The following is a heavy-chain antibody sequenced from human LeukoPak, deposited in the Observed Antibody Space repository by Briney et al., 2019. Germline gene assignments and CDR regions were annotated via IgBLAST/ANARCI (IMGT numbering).Heavy chain of an antibody. V-gene: IGHV3-21*05. D-gene: IGHD2-21*01. CDR1: GFTFSSYS. CDR2: ISSSSYI. J-gene: IGHJ5*02. Sequence: GGSLRLSCAASGFTFSSYSMNWVRQAPGKGLEWVSYISSSSYIYYADSVKGRFTISRDNAKNSLYLQTNSLRSDDTAVYYCARDREASDSPPGPWGQGTLVTVPS. CDR3: ARDREASDSPPGP.